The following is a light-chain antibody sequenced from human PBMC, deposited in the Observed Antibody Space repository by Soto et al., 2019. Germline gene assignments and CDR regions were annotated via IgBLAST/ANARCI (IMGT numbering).Light chain of an antibody. CDR1: QSITNY. J-gene: IGKJ1*01. Sequence: DIQMTQSPSCLSASVLDVVSGCVLASQSITNYLNWYQKKPGKAPKLLIYATFRLQSGVPSRFSGSGSGTDFTLTISSLQLEDFATYYCQQSYSTPPTFGQGTKVDI. V-gene: IGKV1-39*01. CDR3: QQSYSTPPT. CDR2: ATF.